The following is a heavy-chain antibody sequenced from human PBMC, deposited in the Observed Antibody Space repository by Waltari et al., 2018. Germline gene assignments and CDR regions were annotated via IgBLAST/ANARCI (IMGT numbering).Heavy chain of an antibody. V-gene: IGHV3-74*01. Sequence: EVLLVESGGDLVQPGGSLRLPCAASGFTCRSYWMFWVRQRPGGGLEWVSRIDFDGTNINYADFAEGRFTISRDNAKDTLYLQMNDLTAEDTAVYYCVRSNYYFDYWGQGTLVTVSS. CDR3: VRSNYYFDY. CDR2: IDFDGTNI. CDR1: GFTCRSYW. J-gene: IGHJ4*02.